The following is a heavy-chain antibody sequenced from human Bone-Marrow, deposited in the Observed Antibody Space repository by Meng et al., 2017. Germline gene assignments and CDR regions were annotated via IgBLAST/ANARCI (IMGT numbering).Heavy chain of an antibody. CDR2: ISYDGSNK. J-gene: IGHJ4*02. CDR3: ARAYYYYDSSGYSSTQSY. D-gene: IGHD3-22*01. V-gene: IGHV3-30*04. CDR1: GFTFSSYA. Sequence: GESLKISCAASGFTFSSYAMHWVRQAPGKGLEWVAVISYDGSNKYYADSVKGRFTISRDNSKNTLYLQMNSLRAEDTAVYYCARAYYYYDSSGYSSTQSYWDQGTLITVSS.